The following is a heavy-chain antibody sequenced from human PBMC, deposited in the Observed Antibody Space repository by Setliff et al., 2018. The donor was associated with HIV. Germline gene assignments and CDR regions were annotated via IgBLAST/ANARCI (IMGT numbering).Heavy chain of an antibody. Sequence: PSETLSLTCAVYGGSFSGYYWGWIRQPPGKGLEWVGSMYPSGRTYYNPSLKSRVTISVDTSKNQFSLKLSSVTAADTAVHYCASYRKAERWLQLGGNFDYWGQGTLVTVSS. CDR3: ASYRKAERWLQLGGNFDY. CDR2: MYPSGRT. J-gene: IGHJ4*02. V-gene: IGHV4-34*01. CDR1: GGSFSGYY. D-gene: IGHD5-12*01.